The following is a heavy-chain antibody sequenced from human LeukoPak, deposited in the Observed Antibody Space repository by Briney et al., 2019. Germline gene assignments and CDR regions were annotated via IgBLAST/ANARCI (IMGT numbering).Heavy chain of an antibody. CDR1: GGTFSSYA. J-gene: IGHJ3*02. CDR2: IIPILGIA. CDR3: ARPRSNFVGATPEAFDI. Sequence: GSSVKVSCKASGGTFSSYAISWVRQAPGQGLEWMGRIIPILGIANYAQKFQGRVTITADKSTSTAYMELSSLRSEDTAVYYCARPRSNFVGATPEAFDIWGQGTMVTVSS. V-gene: IGHV1-69*04. D-gene: IGHD1-26*01.